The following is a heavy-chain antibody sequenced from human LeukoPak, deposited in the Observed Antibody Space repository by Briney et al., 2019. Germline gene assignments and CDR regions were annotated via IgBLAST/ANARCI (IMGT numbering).Heavy chain of an antibody. CDR1: GFTFSSYS. CDR3: ARDRALSHSHPVYYYYGMDV. V-gene: IGHV3-7*01. D-gene: IGHD2-15*01. CDR2: IKQDGSEK. Sequence: GGSLRLSCAASGFTFSSYSLNWVRQAPGKGLEWVANIKQDGSEKYYVDSVKGRFTISRDNAKNSLYLQMNSLRAEDTAVYYCARDRALSHSHPVYYYYGMDVWGQGTTVTVSS. J-gene: IGHJ6*02.